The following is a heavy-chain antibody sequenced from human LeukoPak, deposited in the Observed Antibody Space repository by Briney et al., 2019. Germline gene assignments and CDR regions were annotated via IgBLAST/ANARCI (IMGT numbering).Heavy chain of an antibody. Sequence: HPGGSLRLSCAAPEFTFSSYWMHWVRQAPGKGLVWVSRINSDGSSTSYADSVKGRFTISRDNAKNTLYLQMNSLRAEDTAVYYCARDWRGGSRNYYYYYMDVWGKGTTVTVSS. CDR3: ARDWRGGSRNYYYYYMDV. CDR2: INSDGSST. CDR1: EFTFSSYW. V-gene: IGHV3-74*01. J-gene: IGHJ6*03. D-gene: IGHD1-14*01.